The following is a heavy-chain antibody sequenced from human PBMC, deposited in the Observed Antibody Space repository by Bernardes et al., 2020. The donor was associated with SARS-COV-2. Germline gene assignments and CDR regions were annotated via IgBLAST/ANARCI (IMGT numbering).Heavy chain of an antibody. Sequence: ASVKVSCKASGYTFPNYAINWVRQATGKGLEWMGWMNPNSDNTGYAWKFQGRVTLTRNTSISTAYMELTSLTSEDTAVYYCAKGPWQPYYYGMDVWGQGTTVTVS. D-gene: IGHD5-12*01. J-gene: IGHJ6*02. CDR1: GYTFPNYA. CDR2: MNPNSDNT. CDR3: AKGPWQPYYYGMDV. V-gene: IGHV1-8*02.